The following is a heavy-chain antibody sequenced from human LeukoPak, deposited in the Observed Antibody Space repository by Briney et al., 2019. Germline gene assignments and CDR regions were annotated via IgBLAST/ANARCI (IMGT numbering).Heavy chain of an antibody. D-gene: IGHD3-16*01. CDR2: INEGGSET. V-gene: IGHV3-7*03. Sequence: GSLRLSCAASGLTLSRFWMSWVRQAPGKGLEWVANINEGGSETYYVDAVKGRFTISRDNSKNTLYLQMNSLRAEDTAVYYCAQGARADTYWYFDLWGRGTLVTVSS. J-gene: IGHJ2*01. CDR3: AQGARADTYWYFDL. CDR1: GLTLSRFW.